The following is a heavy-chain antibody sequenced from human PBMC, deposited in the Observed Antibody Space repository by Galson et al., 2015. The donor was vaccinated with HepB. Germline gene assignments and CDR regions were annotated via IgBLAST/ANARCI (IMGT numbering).Heavy chain of an antibody. Sequence: SVKVSCKASEFAFRSSSMQWVRQARGQRPEWIGWIVVGSGNTKYAQKFQERVKITKYGPLLKSRVSISTDKSKNQFSLKLTSVSAADSGVYYCARMPGGPRSTSAPPYFYYYYGLDLWGQGTTVTVSS. D-gene: IGHD3-10*01. CDR1: EFAFRSSS. CDR2: IVVGSGNT. V-gene: IGHV1-58*02. J-gene: IGHJ6*02. CDR3: TSVSAADSGVYYCARMPGGPRSTSAPPYFYYYYGLDL.